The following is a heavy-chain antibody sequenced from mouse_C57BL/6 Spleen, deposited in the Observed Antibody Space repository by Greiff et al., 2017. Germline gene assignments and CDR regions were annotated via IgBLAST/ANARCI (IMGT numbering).Heavy chain of an antibody. Sequence: QVHVKQPGTELVKPGASVKLSCKASGYTFTSYWMHWVQQRPGQGLEWIGNINPSNGGTNYNEKFKSKATLTVDKSSSTAYMQLSSLASEDSAVYYCARASYGSSYGFAYWGQGTLVTVSA. D-gene: IGHD1-1*01. CDR1: GYTFTSYW. J-gene: IGHJ3*01. V-gene: IGHV1-53*01. CDR3: ARASYGSSYGFAY. CDR2: INPSNGGT.